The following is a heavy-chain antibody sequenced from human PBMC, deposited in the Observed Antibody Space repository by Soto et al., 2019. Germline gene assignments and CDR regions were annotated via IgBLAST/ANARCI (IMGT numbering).Heavy chain of an antibody. CDR3: ARDYYDSSGYYHYGMDV. V-gene: IGHV3-53*01. CDR2: IYSGGST. D-gene: IGHD3-22*01. Sequence: EVQLVESGGGLIQPGGSLRLSCAASGFTVSSNYMSWVRQAPGKGLEWVSVIYSGGSTYYADSVKGRFTISRDNSKNTLYLQMNSLRAEDTAVYYCARDYYDSSGYYHYGMDVWGQGTTVTVSS. J-gene: IGHJ6*02. CDR1: GFTVSSNY.